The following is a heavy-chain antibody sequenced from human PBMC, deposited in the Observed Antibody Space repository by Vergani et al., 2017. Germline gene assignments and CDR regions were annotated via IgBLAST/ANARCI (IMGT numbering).Heavy chain of an antibody. CDR3: ATGEGPYGLSRVRGVISAFDI. Sequence: QVQLVQSGAEVQKPGASVKVSCKVSGYTLTELSMHWVRQAPGKGLEWMGGFDPEDGETIYAQKFQGRVTMTEDTSTDTAYMELSSLRSEDTAVYYCATGEGPYGLSRVRGVISAFDIWGQGTMVTVSS. J-gene: IGHJ3*02. D-gene: IGHD3-10*01. CDR2: FDPEDGET. CDR1: GYTLTELS. V-gene: IGHV1-24*01.